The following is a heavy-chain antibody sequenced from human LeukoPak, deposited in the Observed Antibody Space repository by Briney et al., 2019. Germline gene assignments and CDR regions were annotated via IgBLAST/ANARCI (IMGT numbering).Heavy chain of an antibody. V-gene: IGHV3-23*01. CDR3: AKWGDYDILTGYYDSDY. CDR1: GFISSNYA. J-gene: IGHJ4*01. CDR2: IGGRDGGT. Sequence: PGGSLRLSCAASGFISSNYAMSWVRQAPGKGLEWVSAIGGRDGGTYYADSVKGRFTVSRDDPKNTLYLQMNTLRVEDTAVYYCAKWGDYDILTGYYDSDYWGHATLVTVSS. D-gene: IGHD3-9*01.